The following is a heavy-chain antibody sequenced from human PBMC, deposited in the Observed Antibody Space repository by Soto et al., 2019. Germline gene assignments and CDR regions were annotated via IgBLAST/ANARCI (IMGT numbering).Heavy chain of an antibody. V-gene: IGHV4-31*03. CDR1: GGSISRGTYS. D-gene: IGHD1-1*01. J-gene: IGHJ3*01. CDR3: ARDSGVERTELGAFDV. CDR2: IHYTGST. Sequence: QVQLQASGPGLVKPSQTLSLICTVSGGSISRGTYSWSWLRHYPAPGLVWIGYIHYTGSTYYNPSLETRVSISKDASKQHFSLSLTSATAADTAVYYCARDSGVERTELGAFDVWGQGTMVTVSS.